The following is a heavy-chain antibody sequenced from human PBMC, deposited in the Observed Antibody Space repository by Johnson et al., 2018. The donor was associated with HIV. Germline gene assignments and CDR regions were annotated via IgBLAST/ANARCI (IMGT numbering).Heavy chain of an antibody. CDR2: ISYDGNNK. CDR1: GFTFDDYG. CDR3: ARTSEWATYQDAFDI. V-gene: IGHV3-30*03. Sequence: QVQLVESGGGVVRPGGSLRLSCAASGFTFDDYGMSWVRQAPGKGLEWVAIISYDGNNKYYADSVKGRFTISRDNAKNLLYLQMNSLRAEDTAVFYCARTSEWATYQDAFDIWGQGTMVSVSS. J-gene: IGHJ3*02. D-gene: IGHD1-26*01.